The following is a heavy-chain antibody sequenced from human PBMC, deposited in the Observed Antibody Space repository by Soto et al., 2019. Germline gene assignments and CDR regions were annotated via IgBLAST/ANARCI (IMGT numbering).Heavy chain of an antibody. CDR3: VGGRYFGDY. D-gene: IGHD2-21*02. CDR1: GFTFSIYA. J-gene: IGHJ4*02. CDR2: ISTNGGST. V-gene: IGHV3-64D*06. Sequence: VGSLRLSCSASGFTFSIYAMHWVRQAPGKGLEYVSSISTNGGSTDYADSVKGRFTISRDNSKNTVYLQLSSLRPEDTAVYYCVGGRYFGDYWGQGALVTVSS.